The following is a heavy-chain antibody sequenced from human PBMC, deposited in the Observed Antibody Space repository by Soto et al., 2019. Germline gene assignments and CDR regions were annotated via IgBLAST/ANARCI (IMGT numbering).Heavy chain of an antibody. Sequence: GGSLRLSCAASGFTFSSYAMSWVRQAPGKGLEWVSRINSNGGCTSYADSVKGRFTISRDNAKNTLYLQMNSLRAEDTAVYYCARVFTYYYDSSGYFQRRGAFDIWGHGTMVTVSS. D-gene: IGHD3-22*01. CDR3: ARVFTYYYDSSGYFQRRGAFDI. CDR2: INSNGGCT. CDR1: GFTFSSYA. J-gene: IGHJ3*02. V-gene: IGHV3-23*01.